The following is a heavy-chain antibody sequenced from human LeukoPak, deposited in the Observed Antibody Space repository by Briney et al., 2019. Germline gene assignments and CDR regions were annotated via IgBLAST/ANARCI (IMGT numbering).Heavy chain of an antibody. CDR3: ARGVGVGSYYYYYYMDV. V-gene: IGHV4-4*07. CDR1: GGSISSYY. D-gene: IGHD1-26*01. CDR2: IYTSGST. Sequence: SETLSLTCTVSGGSISSYYWSWIRQPAGKGLEWIGRIYTSGSTNYNPSLKSRVTMSVDTSKNQFSLKLSSVTAADTAVYYCARGVGVGSYYYYYYMDVWGEGTTVTVSS. J-gene: IGHJ6*03.